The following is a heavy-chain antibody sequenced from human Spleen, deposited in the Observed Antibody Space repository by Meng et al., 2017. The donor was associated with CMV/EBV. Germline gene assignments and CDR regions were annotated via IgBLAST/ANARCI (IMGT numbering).Heavy chain of an antibody. V-gene: IGHV1-18*01. J-gene: IGHJ4*02. D-gene: IGHD3-9*01. CDR3: ARSITIFQIDY. CDR1: GYTFTRYD. CDR2: INTYNGNT. Sequence: ASVKVSCKACGYTFTRYDVTWVRQAPGQGLEWMGWINTYNGNTKYAQKFQGRVTMTTDTSTTTAYMELRSLRNDDTAVYYCARSITIFQIDYWGQGTLVTVSS.